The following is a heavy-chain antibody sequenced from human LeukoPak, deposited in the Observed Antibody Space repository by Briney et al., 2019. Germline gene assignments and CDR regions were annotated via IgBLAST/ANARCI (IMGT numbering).Heavy chain of an antibody. D-gene: IGHD3-22*01. CDR1: GYTFTSYA. V-gene: IGHV1-69*13. Sequence: ASVKVSCKASGYTFTSYAMNWVRQAPGQGLEWMGGIIPIFGTANYAQKFQGRVTITADESTSTAYMELSSLRSEDTAVYYCEASYDSSGYDYFDYWGQGTLVTVSS. J-gene: IGHJ4*02. CDR3: EASYDSSGYDYFDY. CDR2: IIPIFGTA.